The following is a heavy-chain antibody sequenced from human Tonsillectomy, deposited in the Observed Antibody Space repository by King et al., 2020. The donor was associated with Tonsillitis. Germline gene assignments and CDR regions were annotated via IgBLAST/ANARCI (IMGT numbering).Heavy chain of an antibody. J-gene: IGHJ2*01. Sequence: QLQESGPGLVKPSETLSLTCTVSGGSISSYYWSWIRQPPGKGLEWIGYIYYSGSTNYNPSLKSRVTISVDTSKNQFSLKLSSVTAADTAVYYCARDEGSSWYYDNKHWYFALWARGTLVTVSS. CDR1: GGSISSYY. CDR3: ARDEGSSWYYDNKHWYFAL. D-gene: IGHD6-13*01. V-gene: IGHV4-59*01. CDR2: IYYSGST.